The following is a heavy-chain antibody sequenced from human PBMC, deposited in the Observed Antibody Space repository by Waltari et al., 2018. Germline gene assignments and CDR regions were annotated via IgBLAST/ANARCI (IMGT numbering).Heavy chain of an antibody. V-gene: IGHV4-39*07. D-gene: IGHD1-7*01. Sequence: QVQLQQWGAGLLKPSETLSLTCTVSGGSISSSSYYWGWIRQPPGKGLEWIGSIYYSGSTYYNPSLKSRVTISVDTSKNQFSLKLSSVTAADTAVYYCARGNSAMVGMDVWGQGTTVTVSS. CDR1: GGSISSSSYY. CDR3: ARGNSAMVGMDV. CDR2: IYYSGST. J-gene: IGHJ6*02.